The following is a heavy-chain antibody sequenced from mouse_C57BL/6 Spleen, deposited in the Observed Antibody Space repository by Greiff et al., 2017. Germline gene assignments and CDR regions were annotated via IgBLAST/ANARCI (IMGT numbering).Heavy chain of an antibody. CDR1: GFSFTSYG. V-gene: IGHV2-4*01. CDR2: IWSGGST. J-gene: IGHJ3*01. Sequence: VKLMESGPGLVQPSQCLSITCTVSGFSFTSYGVHWVRQPPGKGLEWLGVIWSGGSTDYNDAFIYSQSTSKDNSQSQVVFKMNSLQADDTALYYFAKIYYDCAWCAYWGQGTLVTVSA. CDR3: AKIYYDCAWCAY. D-gene: IGHD2-4*01.